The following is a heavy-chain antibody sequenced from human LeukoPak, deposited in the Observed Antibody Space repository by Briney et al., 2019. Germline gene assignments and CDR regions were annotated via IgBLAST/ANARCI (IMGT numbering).Heavy chain of an antibody. J-gene: IGHJ4*02. CDR2: ITTSTGKP. D-gene: IGHD3-16*01. CDR3: ARDASMINFDY. V-gene: IGHV7-4-1*02. CDR1: GYTFTVYS. Sequence: ASVTVSCKASGYTFTVYSINWLRQAPGQRLEWMGWITTSTGKPTYAQGFTGRFVFSLDTSVSTTYLHINSLKAEDTAVYYCARDASMINFDYWGQGSLVTVSS.